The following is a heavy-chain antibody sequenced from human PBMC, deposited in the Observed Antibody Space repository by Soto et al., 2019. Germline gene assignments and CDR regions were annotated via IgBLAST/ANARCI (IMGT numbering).Heavy chain of an antibody. Sequence: QITLKESGPTLVKPTQTLTLTCTFSGFSLSTSGVGVGWIRQPPGKALEWLALIYWDDDKRYSPSLKSRLTITKDTSKNQVVLTMTSMDPVDTATYYCARAYSSSWARVFDYWGQGTLVTVSS. CDR3: ARAYSSSWARVFDY. CDR1: GFSLSTSGVG. V-gene: IGHV2-5*02. D-gene: IGHD6-13*01. J-gene: IGHJ4*02. CDR2: IYWDDDK.